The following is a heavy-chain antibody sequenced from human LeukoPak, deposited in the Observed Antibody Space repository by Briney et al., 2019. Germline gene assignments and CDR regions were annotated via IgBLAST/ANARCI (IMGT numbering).Heavy chain of an antibody. Sequence: SETLSLTCTVSGGSISSYYWSWIRQPAGKGLEWIGRIYTSGSTNYNPSLKSRVTMSVDTSKNQFSLKLSSVTAADTAVYYCAREYGYSSSSIFYYYYYYMDVWGKGTTVTVSS. CDR2: IYTSGST. CDR3: AREYGYSSSSIFYYYYYYMDV. CDR1: GGSISSYY. D-gene: IGHD6-6*01. J-gene: IGHJ6*03. V-gene: IGHV4-4*07.